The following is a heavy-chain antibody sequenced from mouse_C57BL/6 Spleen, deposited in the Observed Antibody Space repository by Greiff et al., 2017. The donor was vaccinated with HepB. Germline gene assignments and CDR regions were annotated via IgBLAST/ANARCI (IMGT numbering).Heavy chain of an antibody. Sequence: EVQRVESGGGLVKPGGSLKLSCAASGFTFSDYGMHWVRQAPEKGLEWVAYISSGSSTIYYADTVKGRFTISRDNAKNTLFLQMTSLRSEATAMYYCARLLITTVVATPSWCAYWGQGTLVTVSA. CDR1: GFTFSDYG. CDR2: ISSGSSTI. J-gene: IGHJ3*01. CDR3: ARLLITTVVATPSWCAY. D-gene: IGHD1-1*01. V-gene: IGHV5-17*01.